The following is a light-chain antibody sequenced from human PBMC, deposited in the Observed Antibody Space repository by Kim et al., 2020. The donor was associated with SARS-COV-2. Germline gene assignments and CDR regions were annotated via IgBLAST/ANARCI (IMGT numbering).Light chain of an antibody. Sequence: SYELTQPPSVSVAPGKTARITCGGNNIGSKSVHWYQQKPGQAPVLVIYYDSDRPSGIPERFSGSNSGNTATLTISRVEAGDEADYYCQVWDSSSDRGVFGGWTQLTVL. CDR1: NIGSKS. CDR3: QVWDSSSDRGV. V-gene: IGLV3-21*04. J-gene: IGLJ2*01. CDR2: YDS.